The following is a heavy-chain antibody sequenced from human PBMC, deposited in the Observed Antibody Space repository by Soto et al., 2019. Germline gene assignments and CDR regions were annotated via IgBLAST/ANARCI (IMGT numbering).Heavy chain of an antibody. Sequence: PSETLSLTCSVSGGSISSGGYYWSWIRQHPGKGLEWIGYIYYSGSTYYNPSLKSRVTISVGPSKNQFSLKLSSVTAADPAVYYCARGPYYDILTGYSSYYYYYGMDVWGQGTTVTVSS. CDR2: IYYSGST. V-gene: IGHV4-31*03. D-gene: IGHD3-9*01. J-gene: IGHJ6*02. CDR1: GGSISSGGYY. CDR3: ARGPYYDILTGYSSYYYYYGMDV.